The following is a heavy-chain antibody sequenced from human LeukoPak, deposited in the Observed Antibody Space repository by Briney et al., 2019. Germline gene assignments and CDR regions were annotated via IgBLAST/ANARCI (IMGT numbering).Heavy chain of an antibody. V-gene: IGHV3-11*01. Sequence: GGSLRLSCAASGFTFSDYYMSWIRQAPGKGLEWVSYISSSGSTIYHADSVKGRFTISRDNAKNSLYLQMNSLRAEDTAVYYCARDRIAAGDYFDYWGQGTLVTVSS. D-gene: IGHD6-13*01. J-gene: IGHJ4*02. CDR3: ARDRIAAGDYFDY. CDR2: ISSSGSTI. CDR1: GFTFSDYY.